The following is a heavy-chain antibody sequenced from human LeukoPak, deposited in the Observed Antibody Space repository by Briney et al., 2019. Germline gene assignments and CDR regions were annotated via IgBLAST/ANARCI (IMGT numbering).Heavy chain of an antibody. CDR2: IYYSGST. J-gene: IGHJ3*02. CDR3: ARRKAFDI. Sequence: SETLSLTCTVSGGSVSSSGYYWGWIRQPPGKGLEWIGSIYYSGSTNYNPSLKSRVTISVDTSKNQFSLKLSSVTAADTAVYYCARRKAFDIWGQGTMVTVSS. D-gene: IGHD1-14*01. CDR1: GGSVSSSGYY. V-gene: IGHV4-39*07.